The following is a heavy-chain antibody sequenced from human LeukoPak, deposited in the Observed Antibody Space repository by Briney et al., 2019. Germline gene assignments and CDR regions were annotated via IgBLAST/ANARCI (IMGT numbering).Heavy chain of an antibody. Sequence: SETLSLTCAVSGDSVSSGGYYWTWIRQHPGKGLEWIGYISNSGTTSYNPSLESRVSISVDTSNNQFSLRLSSVTAADTAVYYCARDVVVTSSPDAFGIWGQGTMVTVSS. D-gene: IGHD2-21*02. CDR2: ISNSGTT. J-gene: IGHJ3*02. CDR1: GDSVSSGGYY. CDR3: ARDVVVTSSPDAFGI. V-gene: IGHV4-31*11.